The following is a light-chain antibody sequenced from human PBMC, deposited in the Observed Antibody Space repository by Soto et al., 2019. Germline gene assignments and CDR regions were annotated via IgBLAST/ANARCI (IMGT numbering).Light chain of an antibody. CDR1: SSDVGGYNY. CDR3: SSYTSSSTWV. CDR2: EVS. Sequence: QSALTHPASVSGSPGQSITISCTGTSSDVGGYNYVSWYQQHPGKAPKLMIYEVSNRPSGVSNRFSGSKSGNTASLTVFGLQAEDEADYYCSSYTSSSTWVFGGGTQLTVL. J-gene: IGLJ3*02. V-gene: IGLV2-14*01.